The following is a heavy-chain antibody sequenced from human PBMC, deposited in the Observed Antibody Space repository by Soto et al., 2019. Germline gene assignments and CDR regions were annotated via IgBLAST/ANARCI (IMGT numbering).Heavy chain of an antibody. V-gene: IGHV3-23*01. CDR2: ISGSGGST. CDR1: GFTFSTYA. D-gene: IGHD1-26*01. J-gene: IGHJ4*02. CDR3: AKGGSIVGATNSYFDY. Sequence: GGSLRLSCAASGFTFSTYAMSWVRQAPGKGLEWVSGISGSGGSTYYADSAKGRFTISRDNSENTLYLQMSSLRAEDSAVYYCAKGGSIVGATNSYFDYWGQGTLVTVSS.